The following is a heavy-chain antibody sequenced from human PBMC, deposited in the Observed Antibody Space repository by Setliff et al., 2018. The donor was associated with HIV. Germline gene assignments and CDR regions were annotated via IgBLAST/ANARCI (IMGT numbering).Heavy chain of an antibody. J-gene: IGHJ6*03. CDR1: GYSISSGYY. V-gene: IGHV4-38-2*01. D-gene: IGHD2-8*02. CDR3: ARVSSTYWYSIFRNYYYHMDV. Sequence: SETLSLTCAVSGYSISSGYYWGRIRQPPGKGLEWIGSIYHSGSTYYNPSLKSRVTISVDTSKNQFSLKLSSVTAADTAVYYCARVSSTYWYSIFRNYYYHMDVWGKGTTVTVSS. CDR2: IYHSGST.